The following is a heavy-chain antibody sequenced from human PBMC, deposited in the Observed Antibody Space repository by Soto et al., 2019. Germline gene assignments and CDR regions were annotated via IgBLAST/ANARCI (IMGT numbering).Heavy chain of an antibody. CDR3: AKEPYDTGSYPYDFDY. CDR2: INGSGGST. J-gene: IGHJ4*02. D-gene: IGHD3-10*01. Sequence: EVQLLESGGGLVQPGGSLRLSCAASGFTFSSYAMTWVRQAPGKGLEWVSSINGSGGSTYYADSVKGRFTISRDNSKNSVYLQQNSVRAEDTVVYYCAKEPYDTGSYPYDFDYWGQGTLVTVSS. V-gene: IGHV3-23*01. CDR1: GFTFSSYA.